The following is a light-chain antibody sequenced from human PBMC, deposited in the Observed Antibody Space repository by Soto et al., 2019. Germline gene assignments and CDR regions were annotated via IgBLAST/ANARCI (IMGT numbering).Light chain of an antibody. Sequence: EIVLTQSPRTLSLSTGARATFCCGASQSVSNNYLAWYQQKPGQAPRLLIYGASNRATGIPARFSGSGSGTDFTLTISSLQSEDFAVYYCQQYNNWPRTFGQGTKVDIK. J-gene: IGKJ1*01. V-gene: IGKV3D-15*01. CDR2: GAS. CDR3: QQYNNWPRT. CDR1: QSVSNN.